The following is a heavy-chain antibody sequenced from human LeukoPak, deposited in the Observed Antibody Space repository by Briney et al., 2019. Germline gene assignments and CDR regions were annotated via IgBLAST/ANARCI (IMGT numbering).Heavy chain of an antibody. D-gene: IGHD2-15*01. CDR2: IISSGSYI. Sequence: NPGGSLRLSCAASGFNFSSHSMNWVRQAPGKGLGWVSSIISSGSYIYYVDSVKGRFTISRDNAKNSLFLQMNSLRAEDTAVYYCTRDFGGYCSGGSCYSGWSDYWGQGTLVTVSS. J-gene: IGHJ4*02. CDR1: GFNFSSHS. V-gene: IGHV3-21*01. CDR3: TRDFGGYCSGGSCYSGWSDY.